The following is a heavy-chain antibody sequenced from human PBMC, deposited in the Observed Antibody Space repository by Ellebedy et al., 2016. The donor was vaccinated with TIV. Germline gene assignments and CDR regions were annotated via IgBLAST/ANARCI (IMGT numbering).Heavy chain of an antibody. D-gene: IGHD6-19*01. CDR3: TRARVYSNGWYYPDF. V-gene: IGHV3-48*02. CDR2: VSSSSSAI. J-gene: IGHJ4*02. CDR1: GFTFGGHS. Sequence: GESLKISCAASGFTFGGHSMTWVRQAPGKGLGWISAVSSSSSAIFYADSVKGRFSISRDNAMNSLYLQMNTLRDEDTAVYYCTRARVYSNGWYYPDFWGQGTLVAVSS.